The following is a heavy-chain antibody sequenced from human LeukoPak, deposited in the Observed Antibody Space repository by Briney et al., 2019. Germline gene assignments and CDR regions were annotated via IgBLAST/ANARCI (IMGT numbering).Heavy chain of an antibody. Sequence: GASVKVSCKVSGYTLTELSMHWVRQAPGKGLEWMGGFDPEDGETMYAQKFQGRVTMTEDTSTDTAYMELSSLRSEDTAVYYCATPTQRSGFAFDYWGQGTLVTVSS. J-gene: IGHJ4*02. CDR2: FDPEDGET. D-gene: IGHD3-10*01. CDR3: ATPTQRSGFAFDY. V-gene: IGHV1-24*01. CDR1: GYTLTELS.